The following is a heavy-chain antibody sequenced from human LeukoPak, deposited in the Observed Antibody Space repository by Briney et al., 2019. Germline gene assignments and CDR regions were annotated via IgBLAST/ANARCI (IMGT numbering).Heavy chain of an antibody. J-gene: IGHJ5*02. CDR1: GGSIRNYF. CDR3: ARAYYYGSVRSTPIDP. D-gene: IGHD3-10*01. CDR2: IDDSGNT. V-gene: IGHV4-59*12. Sequence: SETLSLTCSVSGGSIRNYFWSWIRQPAGKGLEWIGYIDDSGNTNYNPSLKNRVTISVDTSKNQFSLKLSSVTAADTAVYYCARAYYYGSVRSTPIDPWGQGTLVTVSS.